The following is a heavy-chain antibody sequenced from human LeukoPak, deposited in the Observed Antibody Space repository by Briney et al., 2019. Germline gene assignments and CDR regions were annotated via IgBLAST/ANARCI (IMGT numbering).Heavy chain of an antibody. Sequence: PGRSLRLSCAASGFTFNNYVMHWVRQAPGKGLEWVAVIWYDGSNKYYADSVKGRFTISRDNSKNTLYLQMNSLRAEDTAVYYCASTMVRGVIMTDDYGMDVWGQGTTVTVSS. J-gene: IGHJ6*02. V-gene: IGHV3-33*08. D-gene: IGHD3-10*01. CDR3: ASTMVRGVIMTDDYGMDV. CDR2: IWYDGSNK. CDR1: GFTFNNYV.